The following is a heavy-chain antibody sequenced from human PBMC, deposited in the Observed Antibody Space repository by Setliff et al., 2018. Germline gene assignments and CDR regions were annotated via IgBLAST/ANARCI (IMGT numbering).Heavy chain of an antibody. CDR1: GYSFTDYW. D-gene: IGHD2-2*01. CDR2: IFPADADT. CDR3: SQKHQRASWAFDP. J-gene: IGHJ5*02. Sequence: GESLKISCKGSGYSFTDYWIAWVRQVPGKGLEWMGMIFPADADTRYNPSFKGQVTMSLDRSITTAYLQWDSLKASDTAIYYFSQKHQRASWAFDPWGRGTLVTVSS. V-gene: IGHV5-51*01.